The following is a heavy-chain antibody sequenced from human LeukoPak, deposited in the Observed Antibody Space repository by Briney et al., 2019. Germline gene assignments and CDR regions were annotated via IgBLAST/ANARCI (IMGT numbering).Heavy chain of an antibody. Sequence: GGSLRLSCAVSGFTFSSYNMNWARQAPGKGLEWVAHISTNGDVINYANSVKGRFTISRDNAENSVYLQMNSLRADDTALYYCARDATTAVGWVYMDVWGKGTTVTISS. CDR1: GFTFSSYN. D-gene: IGHD6-13*01. CDR3: ARDATTAVGWVYMDV. J-gene: IGHJ6*03. V-gene: IGHV3-48*04. CDR2: ISTNGDVI.